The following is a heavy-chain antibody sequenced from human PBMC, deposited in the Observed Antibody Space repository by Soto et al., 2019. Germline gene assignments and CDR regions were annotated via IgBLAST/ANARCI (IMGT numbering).Heavy chain of an antibody. CDR1: GLTISNAW. V-gene: IGHV3-15*07. J-gene: IGHJ6*02. Sequence: EVQLVDSGGGFIYPGGSLRLSCAASGLTISNAWMNWVRQAPGKGLEWVGRIKTNTEGGTTDYAAAVKGRFTVSRDDSKNTLYLKMNSLKTEDTAVYYFTTGSVEGVWGQGTMVTVSS. D-gene: IGHD2-15*01. CDR3: TTGSVEGV. CDR2: IKTNTEGGTT.